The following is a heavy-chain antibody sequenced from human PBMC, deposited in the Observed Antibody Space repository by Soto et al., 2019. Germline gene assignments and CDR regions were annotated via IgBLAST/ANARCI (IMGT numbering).Heavy chain of an antibody. CDR1: EFTFSSYA. CDR2: ISSSGGST. CDR3: PKGTNYYDSNGYFDY. J-gene: IGHJ4*02. Sequence: PGGSLILSCTSSEFTFSSYAMSWVRQAPGKGLDWVSTISSSGGSTYYAASVKGRFTISRDNSKNTLYLQMNTLRAEDTAVYYCPKGTNYYDSNGYFDYWGQGTMVTVSS. V-gene: IGHV3-23*01. D-gene: IGHD3-22*01.